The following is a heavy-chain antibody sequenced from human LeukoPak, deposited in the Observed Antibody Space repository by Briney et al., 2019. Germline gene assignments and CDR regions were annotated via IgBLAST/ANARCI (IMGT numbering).Heavy chain of an antibody. CDR2: ISPSSTYI. V-gene: IGHV3-21*01. J-gene: IGHJ4*02. CDR3: ARDSSRTYSGYDAPGVDC. D-gene: IGHD5-12*01. CDR1: GFTFSSYT. Sequence: GGSLRLSCAASGFTFSSYTLNWVRQAPGKGLEWVSSISPSSTYIHYADSVKGRFTISRDNAKNSLHLQMNSLRAEDTVVYYCARDSSRTYSGYDAPGVDCWGQGTLVTVSS.